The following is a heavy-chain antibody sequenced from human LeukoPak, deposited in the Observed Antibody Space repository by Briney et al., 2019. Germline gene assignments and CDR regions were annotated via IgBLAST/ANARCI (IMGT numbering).Heavy chain of an antibody. J-gene: IGHJ4*02. CDR2: ISSSSSYI. CDR1: GFTFSSYS. V-gene: IGHV3-21*01. D-gene: IGHD5-12*01. Sequence: GGSLRLSCAASGFTFSSYSMNWVRQAPGKGLEWVSSISSSSSYIYYADSVKGRFTISRDNAKNSLYLQMNSLRAEDTAVYYCARDTRGYSGYDPYYFDYWGQGTLVTVSS. CDR3: ARDTRGYSGYDPYYFDY.